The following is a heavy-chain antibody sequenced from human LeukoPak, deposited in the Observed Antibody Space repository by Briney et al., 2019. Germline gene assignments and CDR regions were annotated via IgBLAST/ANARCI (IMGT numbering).Heavy chain of an antibody. Sequence: PSETLSLTCAVYGRSFSGYYWSWIRQPPGKGLEWIGEINHSGSTNYNPSLKSRVTISVDTSKNQFSLKLSSVTAADTAVYYCARDHTMIARPFDYWGQGTLVTVSS. CDR3: ARDHTMIARPFDY. CDR1: GRSFSGYY. CDR2: INHSGST. V-gene: IGHV4-34*01. D-gene: IGHD3-22*01. J-gene: IGHJ4*02.